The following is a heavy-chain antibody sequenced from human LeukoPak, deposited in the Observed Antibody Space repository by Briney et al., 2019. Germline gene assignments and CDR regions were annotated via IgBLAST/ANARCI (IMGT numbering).Heavy chain of an antibody. CDR1: GFTFTYHN. CDR2: ISSSGTHI. J-gene: IGHJ6*02. CDR3: ARHSDHYYYAMDV. V-gene: IGHV3-21*01. D-gene: IGHD2-21*01. Sequence: GGSLRLSCAASGFTFTYHNVIWVRQAPGQGLEWVSYISSSGTHIYCADSVKGRFTISRDNAKRSLYLQMSSLRAEDAAVYYCARHSDHYYYAMDVWRQATTVTVSS.